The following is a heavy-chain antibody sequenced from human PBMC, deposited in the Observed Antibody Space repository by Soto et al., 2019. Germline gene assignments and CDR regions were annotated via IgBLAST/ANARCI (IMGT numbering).Heavy chain of an antibody. V-gene: IGHV1-18*01. CDR1: GYTFTIYG. Sequence: QVQLVQSGGEVKKPGASVKVSCKASGYTFTIYGINWVRQAPGQGLEWMGWISPDNGNTNYAQKLQGRVTMTTDTSKSTAYTELRSLRSDDTAVYYRASALGYSGYAGMDVWGQGTTVTVSS. D-gene: IGHD5-12*01. J-gene: IGHJ6*02. CDR2: ISPDNGNT. CDR3: ASALGYSGYAGMDV.